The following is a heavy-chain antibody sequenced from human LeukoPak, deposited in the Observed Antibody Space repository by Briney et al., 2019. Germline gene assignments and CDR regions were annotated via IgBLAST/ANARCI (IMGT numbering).Heavy chain of an antibody. D-gene: IGHD6-13*01. J-gene: IGHJ4*02. CDR2: ISYTEKATYDT. CDR1: GESVNNVGHY. Sequence: SETLSLTCTVSGESVNNVGHYWYWIRQPPGKGLEWIAHISYTEKATYDTNYSPSLKGRATISVDTSRNHFSLKVNSLTAADTAVYYCAREVPSSRNFDSWGQGTPVTVSS. V-gene: IGHV4-61*03. CDR3: AREVPSSRNFDS.